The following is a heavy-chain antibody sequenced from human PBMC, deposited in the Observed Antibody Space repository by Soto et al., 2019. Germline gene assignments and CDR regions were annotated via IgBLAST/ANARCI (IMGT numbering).Heavy chain of an antibody. Sequence: QVQLVQSGAEVKKPGASVKVSCKASGYTFTSYGISWVRQTPGQGLEWMGWISAYDGNTNYAQKLQGRVTMTTDTSTSTAYMELRSLRSDDTAVYYCARGVSVVVPAAKFHYYMDVWGKGTTVTVSS. CDR1: GYTFTSYG. V-gene: IGHV1-18*01. J-gene: IGHJ6*03. D-gene: IGHD2-2*01. CDR2: ISAYDGNT. CDR3: ARGVSVVVPAAKFHYYMDV.